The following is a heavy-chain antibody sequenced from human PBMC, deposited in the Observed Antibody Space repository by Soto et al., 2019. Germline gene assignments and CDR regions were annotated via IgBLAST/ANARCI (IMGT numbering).Heavy chain of an antibody. Sequence: QVQLVQSGAEVKKPGASVKVSCKASGYTFTSSGISWVRQAPGQGLEWMGWISAHNGKTNYAQKFHGRVTMTTDISTSTAYMELRSLISDDSAVYYCVSLILSVGAGWFDPWGQGTLVTVSS. CDR3: VSLILSVGAGWFDP. V-gene: IGHV1-18*01. J-gene: IGHJ5*02. CDR2: ISAHNGKT. CDR1: GYTFTSSG. D-gene: IGHD1-26*01.